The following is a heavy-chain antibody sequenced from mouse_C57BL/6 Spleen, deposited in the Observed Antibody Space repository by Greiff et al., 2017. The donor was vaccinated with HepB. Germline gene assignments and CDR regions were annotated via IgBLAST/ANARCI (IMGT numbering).Heavy chain of an antibody. J-gene: IGHJ3*01. Sequence: EVQLVESGGGLVKPGGSLKLSCAASGFTFSDYGMHWVRQAPEKGLEWVAYISSGSSTIYYADTVKGRFTISRDNAKNTLFLQMTSLRSEDTAMYDCARPGGYFLAWFAYWGQGTLVTVSA. CDR2: ISSGSSTI. V-gene: IGHV5-17*01. D-gene: IGHD2-3*01. CDR3: ARPGGYFLAWFAY. CDR1: GFTFSDYG.